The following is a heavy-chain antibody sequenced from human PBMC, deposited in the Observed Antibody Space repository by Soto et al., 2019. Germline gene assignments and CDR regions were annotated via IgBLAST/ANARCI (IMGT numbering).Heavy chain of an antibody. Sequence: PSNTVSGTCAVAGGCSSTYYWSWVRQPPGKGLEWIAYVYYDGRTNFNPSLKSRVAIFVDTSKDQFSLKLRSVTAADTAVYFCARGEPYYYDTSGFEYLDYFDVWARGTPVIGSS. J-gene: IGHJ4*02. CDR1: GGCSSTYY. D-gene: IGHD3-22*01. CDR2: VYYDGRT. V-gene: IGHV4-59*12. CDR3: ARGEPYYYDTSGFEYLDYFDV.